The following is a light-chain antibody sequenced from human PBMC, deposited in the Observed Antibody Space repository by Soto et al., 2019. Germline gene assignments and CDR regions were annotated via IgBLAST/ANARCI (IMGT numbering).Light chain of an antibody. CDR1: QGVNNY. J-gene: IGKJ5*01. CDR3: QQLNTYPIT. V-gene: IGKV1-9*01. Sequence: DIQLTQSPSFLSASVGDRVTITCRASQGVNNYLTWYQQKPGKAPTLLIHSASTLQSGAPSRFSGRGSGTEFTLTISSLQPEDFATYYCQQLNTYPITFGQGTRLDI. CDR2: SAS.